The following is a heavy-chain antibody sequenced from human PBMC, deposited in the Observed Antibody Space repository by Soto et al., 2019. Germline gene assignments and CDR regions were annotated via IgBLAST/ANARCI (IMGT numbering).Heavy chain of an antibody. D-gene: IGHD6-13*01. Sequence: SETLSLTCAVSGDSISSDKWWSWVRQPPGKGLEWIGEFYHSGNTNYNPSLKSRFIISVDKSKNQFSLRLTSVTAMYTAFYYCARVGGVPSSSPGVAYWGQGILVTVS. V-gene: IGHV4-4*02. CDR3: ARVGGVPSSSPGVAY. J-gene: IGHJ4*02. CDR2: FYHSGNT. CDR1: GDSISSDKW.